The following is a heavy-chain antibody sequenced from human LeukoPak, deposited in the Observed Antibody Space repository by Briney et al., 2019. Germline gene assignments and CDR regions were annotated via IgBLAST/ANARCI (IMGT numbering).Heavy chain of an antibody. CDR2: ISYDGSNK. D-gene: IGHD3-16*01. J-gene: IGHJ4*02. V-gene: IGHV3-30*03. Sequence: GGSLRLSCAASGFIFSSYGMHWVRQAPGKGLEWVAVISYDGSNKYYADSVKGRFTISRDNSKNTLYLQMNSLRAEDTAVYYCARDRAGDGYYFDYWGQGTLVTVSS. CDR1: GFIFSSYG. CDR3: ARDRAGDGYYFDY.